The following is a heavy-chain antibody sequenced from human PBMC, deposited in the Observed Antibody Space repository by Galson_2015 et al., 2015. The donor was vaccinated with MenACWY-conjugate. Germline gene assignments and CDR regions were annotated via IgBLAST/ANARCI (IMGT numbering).Heavy chain of an antibody. Sequence: SLRLSCAASGLSFSSYWMTWVRQAPGKGLEWVANIKEDGSETYCVDSVTGRFTVSRDNAKNSLDLQMNSLRVEDTAVYYCATSPAYECNSRCYYRAFDVWGQGTMVTVSS. CDR1: GLSFSSYW. CDR2: IKEDGSET. CDR3: ATSPAYECNSRCYYRAFDV. V-gene: IGHV3-7*03. D-gene: IGHD2-2*01. J-gene: IGHJ3*01.